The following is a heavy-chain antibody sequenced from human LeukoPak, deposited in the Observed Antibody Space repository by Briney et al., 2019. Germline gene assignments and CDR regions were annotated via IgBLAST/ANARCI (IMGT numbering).Heavy chain of an antibody. V-gene: IGHV4-59*08. J-gene: IGHJ4*02. CDR2: IYYSGST. Sequence: PSETLSLTCTVAGGSISSYYWGWIRQPPGKGLEWIGYIYYSGSTNYNPSLKSRVTISVGTSKNQFSLKLSSVTAADTAVYYCARGVSSGSDYWGQGTLVTVSS. CDR1: GGSISSYY. D-gene: IGHD3-10*01. CDR3: ARGVSSGSDY.